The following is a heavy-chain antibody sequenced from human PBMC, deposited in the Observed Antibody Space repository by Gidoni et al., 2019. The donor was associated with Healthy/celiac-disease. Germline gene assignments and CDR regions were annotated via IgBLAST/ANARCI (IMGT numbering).Heavy chain of an antibody. D-gene: IGHD3-3*01. J-gene: IGHJ4*02. CDR3: AKEQYGRSGYYTPFDY. CDR2: ISGSGGST. V-gene: IGHV3-23*01. Sequence: EVQLLESGGGLVQPGGSLMLYCAASGFTFSSNAMSWVRQAPGKGLEWVSAISGSGGSTYYADSVKGRFTISRDNSKNTLYLQRNSLRAEDTAVYYCAKEQYGRSGYYTPFDYWGQGTLVTVSS. CDR1: GFTFSSNA.